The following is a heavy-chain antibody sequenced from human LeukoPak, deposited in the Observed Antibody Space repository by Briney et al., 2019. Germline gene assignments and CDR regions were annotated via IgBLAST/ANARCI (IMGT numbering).Heavy chain of an antibody. D-gene: IGHD4/OR15-4a*01. V-gene: IGHV6-1*01. Sequence: SQTLSLTCAVSGDSVSSNSTAWNWIRQSPSRGLEWLGRTYYRSKWYNDYTVSVKSRITFNPDTSKNQFSLHLNSVTPEDTAVYYGARKRLSADSFDIWGQGTLVTVSS. J-gene: IGHJ3*02. CDR1: GDSVSSNSTA. CDR2: TYYRSKWYN. CDR3: ARKRLSADSFDI.